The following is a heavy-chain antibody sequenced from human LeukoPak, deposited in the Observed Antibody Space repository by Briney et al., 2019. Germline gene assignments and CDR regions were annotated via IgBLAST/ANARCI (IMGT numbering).Heavy chain of an antibody. D-gene: IGHD2-21*02. CDR1: GGSISSSSYY. Sequence: SETLSLTCTVSGGSISSSSYYWGWIRQPPGKGLEWIGSIYYSGSTYYNPSLKSRVTISVDTSKNQFSLKLSSVTAADTAVYYCARYGVTDDYWGQGTLVTASS. J-gene: IGHJ4*02. CDR2: IYYSGST. V-gene: IGHV4-39*01. CDR3: ARYGVTDDY.